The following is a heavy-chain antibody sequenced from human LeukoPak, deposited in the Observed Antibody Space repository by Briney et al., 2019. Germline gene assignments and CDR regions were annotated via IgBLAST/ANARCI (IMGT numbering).Heavy chain of an antibody. CDR1: GGSITGYH. V-gene: IGHV4-4*08. Sequence: SETLSLTCTVSGGSITGYHWNWTRQPPGKGLEWIGYIYSSETTVYKPSLKSRVTISADTSKNQFSLKLASVTAADTAIYYCARRNDFDIWGQGTMVTVSS. J-gene: IGHJ3*02. CDR3: ARRNDFDI. CDR2: IYSSETT.